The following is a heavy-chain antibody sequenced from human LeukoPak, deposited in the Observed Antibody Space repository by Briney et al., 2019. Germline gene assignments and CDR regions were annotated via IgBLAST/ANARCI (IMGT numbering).Heavy chain of an antibody. CDR3: ARDLSGIAGYTYGRGIDY. V-gene: IGHV3-7*01. J-gene: IGHJ4*02. CDR1: GFTFSSHW. Sequence: GGSLRLSCAASGFTFSSHWMSWVRQAPGKGLEWVANIKKDGREKFYVDAVKGRFTISRDNAKTSLYLQMNSLRAEDTAVYYCARDLSGIAGYTYGRGIDYWGQGTLVTVSS. D-gene: IGHD5-18*01. CDR2: IKKDGREK.